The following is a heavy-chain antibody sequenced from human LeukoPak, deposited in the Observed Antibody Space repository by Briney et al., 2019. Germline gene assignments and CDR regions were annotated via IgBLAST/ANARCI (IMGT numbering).Heavy chain of an antibody. J-gene: IGHJ6*02. CDR3: ARDEGVKPYYDFWSGYYTYYYGMDV. V-gene: IGHV3-30*03. CDR2: ISYDGSDK. Sequence: GGSLRLSCAASGFTFSSYGMHWVRQTPGKGLEWVAVISYDGSDKYYVDSVKGRFTISRDNSKNTLYLQMNSLRAEDTAVYYCARDEGVKPYYDFWSGYYTYYYGMDVWGQGTTVTVSS. D-gene: IGHD3-3*01. CDR1: GFTFSSYG.